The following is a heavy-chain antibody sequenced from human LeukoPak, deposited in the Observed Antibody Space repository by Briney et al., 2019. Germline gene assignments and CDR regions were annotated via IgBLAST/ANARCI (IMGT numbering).Heavy chain of an antibody. V-gene: IGHV1-69*05. D-gene: IGHD3-10*01. CDR1: GGTFSSYA. CDR3: ARMYYYGSGSYSNSAHFDY. CDR2: IIPIFGTA. J-gene: IGHJ4*02. Sequence: SVKFSCKASGGTFSSYAISWVRQAPGQGLEWMGGIIPIFGTANYAQKFQGRVTITTDESTSTAYMELSSLRSEDTAVYYCARMYYYGSGSYSNSAHFDYWGQGTLVTVSS.